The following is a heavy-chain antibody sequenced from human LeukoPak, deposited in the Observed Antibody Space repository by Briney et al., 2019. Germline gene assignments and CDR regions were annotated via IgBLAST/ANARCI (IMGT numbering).Heavy chain of an antibody. V-gene: IGHV1-18*01. CDR3: AREWYSSHAFEI. CDR1: GYTFTSYG. J-gene: IGHJ3*02. CDR2: ISAYNGNT. Sequence: ASVKVSCKASGYTFTSYGMSWVRQAPGQGLEWMGWISAYNGNTNYAQKLQGRVTMNTDSSTSTAYMELRSLRSDDTAVYYRAREWYSSHAFEIWGQGKMVTVSS. D-gene: IGHD6-19*01.